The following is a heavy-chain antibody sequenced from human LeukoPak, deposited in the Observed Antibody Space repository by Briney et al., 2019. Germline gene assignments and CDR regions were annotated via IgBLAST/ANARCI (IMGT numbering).Heavy chain of an antibody. V-gene: IGHV3-7*01. CDR2: IKQDGSEK. CDR3: ARSFTPHYYDSSGYYYFDY. J-gene: IGHJ4*02. CDR1: GLTFSSYW. Sequence: GGSLRLSCAASGLTFSSYWMSWVRQAPGKGLEWVANIKQDGSEKYYVDSVKGRFTISRDNAKNSLYLQMNSLRAEDTAVYYCARSFTPHYYDSSGYYYFDYWGQGTLVTVSS. D-gene: IGHD3-22*01.